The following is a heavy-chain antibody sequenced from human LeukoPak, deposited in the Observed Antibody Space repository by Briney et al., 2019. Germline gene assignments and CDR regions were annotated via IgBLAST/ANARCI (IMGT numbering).Heavy chain of an antibody. CDR1: GYTFTGYY. CDR3: ARYNGVAPGGDY. V-gene: IGHV1-46*01. D-gene: IGHD3-3*01. Sequence: ASVKVSCKASGYTFTGYYMHWVRQAPGQGLEWMGIINPSGGSTSYAQKFQGRVTMTRDTSTSTVYMELSSLRSEDTAVYYCARYNGVAPGGDYWGQGTPVTISS. J-gene: IGHJ4*02. CDR2: INPSGGST.